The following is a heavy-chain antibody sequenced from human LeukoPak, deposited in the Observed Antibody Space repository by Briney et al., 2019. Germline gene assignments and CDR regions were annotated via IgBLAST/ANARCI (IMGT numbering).Heavy chain of an antibody. V-gene: IGHV4-38-2*02. CDR2: IYHSGNS. J-gene: IGHJ4*02. CDR3: ARVETYSSGWYDAFFDY. CDR1: GYSISSGYY. Sequence: PSETLSLTCTVSGYSISSGYYWGWIRQPPGKGLEWIGSIYHSGNSYYNPSLKSRATISVDTSKNHFSLKLRSVTAADTAVYYCARVETYSSGWYDAFFDYWGQGTLVTVSS. D-gene: IGHD6-19*01.